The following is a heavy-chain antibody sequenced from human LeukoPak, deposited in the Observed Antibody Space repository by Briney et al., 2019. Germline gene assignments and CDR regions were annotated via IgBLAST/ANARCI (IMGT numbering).Heavy chain of an antibody. Sequence: SETLSLTCTVSGYSISSGYYWGWIRQPPGKGLEWIGSIYHSGSTYYNPSLKSRVTISVDTSKNQFSLKLSSVTAADTAVYYCAVNLVGVVAATGSYWGQGTLVTVSS. CDR3: AVNLVGVVAATGSY. V-gene: IGHV4-38-2*02. D-gene: IGHD2-15*01. CDR2: IYHSGST. J-gene: IGHJ4*02. CDR1: GYSISSGYY.